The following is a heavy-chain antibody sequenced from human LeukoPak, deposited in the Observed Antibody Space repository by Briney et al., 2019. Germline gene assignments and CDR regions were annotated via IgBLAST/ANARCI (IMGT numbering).Heavy chain of an antibody. J-gene: IGHJ6*03. CDR1: GYTFTSYG. D-gene: IGHD6-19*01. V-gene: IGHV1-2*02. Sequence: ASVKVSCKASGYTFTSYGISWVRQAPGQGLEWMGWINPNSGGTNYAQKFQGRVTMTRDTSISTAYMELSRLRSDDTAVYYCARDSIAVAGTSYYYYYMDVWGKGTTVTVSS. CDR3: ARDSIAVAGTSYYYYYMDV. CDR2: INPNSGGT.